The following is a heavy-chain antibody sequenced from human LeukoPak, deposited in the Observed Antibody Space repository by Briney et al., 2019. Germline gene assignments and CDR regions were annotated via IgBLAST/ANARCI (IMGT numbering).Heavy chain of an antibody. J-gene: IGHJ4*02. CDR3: AREVRVGATTLLYYFDY. CDR2: FDPEDGET. D-gene: IGHD1-26*01. Sequence: ASVKVSCKVSGYTLTELSMHWVRQAPGKGLEWMGRFDPEDGETIYAQKFQGRVTMTEDTSPDTAYMELSSLRSEDTAVYYCAREVRVGATTLLYYFDYWGQGTLVTVSS. CDR1: GYTLTELS. V-gene: IGHV1-24*01.